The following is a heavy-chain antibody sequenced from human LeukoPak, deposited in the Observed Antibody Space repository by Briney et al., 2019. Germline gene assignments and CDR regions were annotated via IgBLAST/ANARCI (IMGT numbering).Heavy chain of an antibody. D-gene: IGHD2-2*02. V-gene: IGHV4-30-4*01. J-gene: IGHJ6*02. CDR1: GGSISSGDYY. CDR3: ARYQLLYPLSGMDV. CDR2: IYYSGST. Sequence: VKPSQTLSLTCTVSGGSISSGDYYWSWIRQLPGKGLEWIGYIYYSGSTYYNPSLKSRVTISVDTSKNQFSLKLSSVTAADTAVYYCARYQLLYPLSGMDVWGQGTTVTVSS.